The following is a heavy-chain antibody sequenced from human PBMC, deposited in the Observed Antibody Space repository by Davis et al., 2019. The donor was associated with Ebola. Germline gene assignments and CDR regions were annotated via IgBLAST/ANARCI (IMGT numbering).Heavy chain of an antibody. D-gene: IGHD2-15*01. CDR2: INHSGST. CDR3: ARGRYVVVVPSTSYYSYAMDV. J-gene: IGHJ6*02. V-gene: IGHV4-34*01. CDR1: GGSFSGYY. Sequence: MPSETLSLTCAVYGGSFSGYYWSWIRQPPGRGLEWIGEINHSGSTNYSPSLESRVSISVDTSKNQFSLRLNSVTAADTAVYYCARGRYVVVVPSTSYYSYAMDVWGQGTTVTVPS.